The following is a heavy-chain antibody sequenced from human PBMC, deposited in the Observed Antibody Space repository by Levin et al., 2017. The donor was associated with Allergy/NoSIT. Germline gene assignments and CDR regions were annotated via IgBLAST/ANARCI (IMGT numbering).Heavy chain of an antibody. V-gene: IGHV2-26*01. D-gene: IGHD2-15*01. J-gene: IGHJ4*02. Sequence: SGPTLVKPTETLTLTCTVSGFSLSNARMGVSWIRQPPGKALEWLAHIFSNDEKSYSTSLKSRLTISKDTSKSQVVLTMTNMDPVDTATYYCARSPRYCSGGSCHSDIDYWGQGTLVTVSS. CDR1: GFSLSNARMG. CDR3: ARSPRYCSGGSCHSDIDY. CDR2: IFSNDEK.